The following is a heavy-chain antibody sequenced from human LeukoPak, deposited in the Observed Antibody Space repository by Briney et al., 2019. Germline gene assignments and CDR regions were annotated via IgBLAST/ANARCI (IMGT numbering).Heavy chain of an antibody. CDR3: ARDRVDGYVAAAGMSNWFDP. V-gene: IGHV4-4*07. J-gene: IGHJ5*02. D-gene: IGHD6-13*01. CDR1: GGSISSYY. Sequence: SETLSLTCTVSGGSISSYYWSWIRQPAGKGLEWIGRIYTSGSTNYNPSLKSRVTMSVDTSKNQFSLKLSSVTAADTAVYYCARDRVDGYVAAAGMSNWFDPWGQGTLVTVSS. CDR2: IYTSGST.